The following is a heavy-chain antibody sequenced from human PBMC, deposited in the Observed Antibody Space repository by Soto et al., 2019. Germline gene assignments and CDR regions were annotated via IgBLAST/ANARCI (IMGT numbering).Heavy chain of an antibody. D-gene: IGHD2-2*01. Sequence: GGSLRLSCAASGFTVSSNYMSWVRQAPGKGLEWVSVIYSGGSTYYADSVKGRFTISRDNSKNTLYLQMISLRAEDTAVYYCAREDVVVVPAAMEYDYYYYGMYVWGQGTTVTVSS. CDR1: GFTVSSNY. J-gene: IGHJ6*02. CDR3: AREDVVVVPAAMEYDYYYYGMYV. CDR2: IYSGGST. V-gene: IGHV3-53*01.